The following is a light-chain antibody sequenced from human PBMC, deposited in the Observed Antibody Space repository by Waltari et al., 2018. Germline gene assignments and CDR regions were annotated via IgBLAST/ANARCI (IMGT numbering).Light chain of an antibody. CDR1: NSTIGVLYD. CDR3: QSYDSTLSAVI. CDR2: GNN. J-gene: IGLJ2*01. Sequence: HSVLTPPPSASAPPGQTVTISCSGSNSTIGVLYDVYLYQRHPGSAPKVVIYGNNHRPSGVPDRYSGSKSGTSASLSITGLQADDEADYFCQSYDSTLSAVIFGGGTKLTVL. V-gene: IGLV1-40*01.